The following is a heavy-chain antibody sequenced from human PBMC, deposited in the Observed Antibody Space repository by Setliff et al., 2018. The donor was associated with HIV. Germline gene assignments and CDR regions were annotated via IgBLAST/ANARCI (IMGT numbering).Heavy chain of an antibody. CDR1: GFTVTTYW. CDR3: AKDWDITIFAVVIGGGFDF. CDR2: ISGNGGKT. V-gene: IGHV3-23*01. J-gene: IGHJ3*01. D-gene: IGHD3-3*01. Sequence: PGGSLRLSWAASGFTVTTYWMSWVRQAPGKGLEWVSVISGNGGKTYFADSVKGRFTISRDNSKNTLYLQMNGLRAEDTAVYYCAKDWDITIFAVVIGGGFDFWGQGALVTVSS.